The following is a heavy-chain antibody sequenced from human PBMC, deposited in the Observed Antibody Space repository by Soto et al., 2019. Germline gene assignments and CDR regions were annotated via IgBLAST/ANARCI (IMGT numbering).Heavy chain of an antibody. J-gene: IGHJ3*02. V-gene: IGHV3-23*01. CDR1: GFTFSRYA. CDR2: ISGSGGST. CDR3: AKERVGAFDI. Sequence: GGSRRLSWAPSGFTFSRYAMSCGRQAPGKGLEWVTAISGSGGSTSYADSVKGRFTISRDNYKNTLYLKMNSLRGEDTAVYYCAKERVGAFDIWGQGTMVTVSS.